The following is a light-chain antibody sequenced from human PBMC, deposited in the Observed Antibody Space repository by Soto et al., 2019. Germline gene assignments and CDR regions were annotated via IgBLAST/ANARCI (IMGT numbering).Light chain of an antibody. V-gene: IGKV1-12*01. CDR1: QDIGSW. CDR3: QQTNSFLTIT. J-gene: IGKJ3*01. Sequence: DLQMTQSPSSVSASVGDRVTITCRASQDIGSWLAWYQQKPGKAPKILIYGASILQRGVPSRFSGSGSGTDFTLTISSLQPEDFATYYCQQTNSFLTITFGPGTKVDIK. CDR2: GAS.